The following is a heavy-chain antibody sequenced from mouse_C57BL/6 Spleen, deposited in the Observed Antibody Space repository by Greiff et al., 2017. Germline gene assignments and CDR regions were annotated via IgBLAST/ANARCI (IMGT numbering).Heavy chain of an antibody. CDR2: IYPGDGDT. Sequence: QVQLQQSGPELVKPGASVKISCKASGYAFSSSWMNWVKQRPGKGLEWIGRIYPGDGDTNYNGKFKGKATLTADKASSTAYMQLSSLTSEDSAVYVCAGYWDGDYFDYWGQGTTLTVSS. D-gene: IGHD4-1*01. J-gene: IGHJ2*01. CDR1: GYAFSSSW. V-gene: IGHV1-82*01. CDR3: AGYWDGDYFDY.